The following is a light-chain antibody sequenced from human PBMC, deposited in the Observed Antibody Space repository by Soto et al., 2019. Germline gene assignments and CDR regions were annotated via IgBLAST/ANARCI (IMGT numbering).Light chain of an antibody. J-gene: IGKJ2*01. CDR1: QSINSY. CDR3: QQTYSTPLYT. Sequence: DIQMTQSPSSLSASVGDRVTITCRASQSINSYLNWYQQKPGRAPKLLIYAASTLQSGVSSRFSGRGSGTKFTLTIGSLQPEDIATYSCQQTYSTPLYTFGQGTKLEIK. CDR2: AAS. V-gene: IGKV1-39*01.